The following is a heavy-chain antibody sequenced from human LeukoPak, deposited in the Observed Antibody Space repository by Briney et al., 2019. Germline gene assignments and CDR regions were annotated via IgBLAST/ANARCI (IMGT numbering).Heavy chain of an antibody. D-gene: IGHD1-7*01. CDR3: ARVGTWELQRVFDY. Sequence: GGSLRLSCAASGFTFTDYWMTWVRQVPGKGLEWVANIHKAGTESYYVDSVKGRFAISRDNAKNSLYLQLSSLRVDDTAVYYCARVGTWELQRVFDYWGQGTLGTVSS. V-gene: IGHV3-7*01. J-gene: IGHJ4*02. CDR2: IHKAGTES. CDR1: GFTFTDYW.